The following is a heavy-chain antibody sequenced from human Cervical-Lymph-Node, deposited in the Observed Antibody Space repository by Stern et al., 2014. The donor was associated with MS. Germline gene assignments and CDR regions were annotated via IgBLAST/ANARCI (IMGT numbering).Heavy chain of an antibody. CDR3: AREGADNDAFDV. Sequence: QLVQSGAEVKKPGASVTVSCRTSGYTFIDYYIHWVRQAPGQGLEWMGIINLSDGATTYAQKFQDRVTMTRDTSTNTAYMQLGSLTSEDTAVFFCAREGADNDAFDVWGQGTMVTVSS. CDR1: GYTFIDYY. CDR2: INLSDGAT. J-gene: IGHJ3*01. V-gene: IGHV1-46*03. D-gene: IGHD1-26*01.